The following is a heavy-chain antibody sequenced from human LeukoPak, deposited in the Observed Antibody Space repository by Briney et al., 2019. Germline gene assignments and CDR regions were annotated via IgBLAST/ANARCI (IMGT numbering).Heavy chain of an antibody. CDR3: AREVTGGDWFDP. CDR1: VGSLSNYF. V-gene: IGHV4-59*01. Sequence: SETLSLTCTVSVGSLSNYFWSWIRQPPGRGRKWIGYIFYSGTTNYNPSLKSRVTISVDTSKNQFSLKLSSVTAADTAVYYCAREVTGGDWFDPWGQGTLVTVSS. D-gene: IGHD3-10*01. CDR2: IFYSGTT. J-gene: IGHJ5*02.